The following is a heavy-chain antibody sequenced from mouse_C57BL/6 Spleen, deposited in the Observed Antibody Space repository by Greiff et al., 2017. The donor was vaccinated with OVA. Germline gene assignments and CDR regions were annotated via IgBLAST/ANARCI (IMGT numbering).Heavy chain of an antibody. Sequence: KLQQSGAELVRPGASVKLSCKASGYTFTDYYINWVKQRPGQGLEWIARIYPGSGNTYYNEKFKGKATLTAEKSSSTAYMQLSSLTSEDSAVYFCARGGTRAMDYWGQGTSVTVSS. D-gene: IGHD3-1*01. V-gene: IGHV1-76*01. CDR3: ARGGTRAMDY. J-gene: IGHJ4*01. CDR2: IYPGSGNT. CDR1: GYTFTDYY.